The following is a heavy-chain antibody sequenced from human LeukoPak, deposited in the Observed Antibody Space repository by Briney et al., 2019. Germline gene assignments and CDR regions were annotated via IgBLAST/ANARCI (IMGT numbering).Heavy chain of an antibody. CDR2: VKSDGSNP. Sequence: GGSLRLSCAASRFSFSNYWMHWVRQAPGKGLVWVSRVKSDGSNPSYADSVKGRFTISRDNPKNTLYLQMNSLRAEDTAVYYCAGQWLVLDYYYGMDVWGQGTTVTVSS. J-gene: IGHJ6*02. V-gene: IGHV3-74*01. CDR1: RFSFSNYW. D-gene: IGHD6-19*01. CDR3: AGQWLVLDYYYGMDV.